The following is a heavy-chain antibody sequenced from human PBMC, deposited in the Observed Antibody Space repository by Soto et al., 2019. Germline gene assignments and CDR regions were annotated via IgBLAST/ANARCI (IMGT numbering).Heavy chain of an antibody. J-gene: IGHJ4*02. CDR2: IYTSGST. Sequence: QVQLQESGPGLVKPSETLSLTCTVSGGSISSYYWSWIRQPAGKGLEWIGRIYTSGSTNYNPSLKRRVTMSVDTSKNQFSLKLSSVTAADAAVYYCARDSIAGIAVAGQGGATTFDYWGQGTLVTVSS. D-gene: IGHD6-19*01. V-gene: IGHV4-4*07. CDR1: GGSISSYY. CDR3: ARDSIAGIAVAGQGGATTFDY.